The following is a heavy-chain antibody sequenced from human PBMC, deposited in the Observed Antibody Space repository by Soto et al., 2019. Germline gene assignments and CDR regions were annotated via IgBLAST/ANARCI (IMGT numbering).Heavy chain of an antibody. CDR3: ARVRYSSSFGYYYGMDV. V-gene: IGHV4-34*01. CDR1: GGSFSGDC. Sequence: SEPLSLTRAVYGGSFSGDCGSRIRQPPGKGLEWIGEINHSGSTNYNPSLKSRVTRSVDTSKNQFALKLSSVTAADTAVYYCARVRYSSSFGYYYGMDVWGQGTTVTVSS. CDR2: INHSGST. D-gene: IGHD6-6*01. J-gene: IGHJ6*02.